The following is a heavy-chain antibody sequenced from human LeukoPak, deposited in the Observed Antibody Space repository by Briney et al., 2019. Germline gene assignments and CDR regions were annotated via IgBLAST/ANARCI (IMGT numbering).Heavy chain of an antibody. D-gene: IGHD1-26*01. V-gene: IGHV3-49*03. J-gene: IGHJ4*02. CDR2: IRSKAYGGTT. CDR1: GFTFGDYA. Sequence: PGGSLRLSCTASGFTFGDYAMSWFRQAPGEGLEWVGFIRSKAYGGTTEYAASVKGRFTISRDDSKSIAYLQMNSLKTEDTAVYYCTKVVGATAFADYWGQGTLVTVSS. CDR3: TKVVGATAFADY.